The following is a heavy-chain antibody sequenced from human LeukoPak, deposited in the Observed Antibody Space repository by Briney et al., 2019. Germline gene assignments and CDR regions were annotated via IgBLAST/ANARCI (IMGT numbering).Heavy chain of an antibody. J-gene: IGHJ4*02. V-gene: IGHV3-43*02. CDR2: IRADGGST. CDR3: TKESGKFDH. Sequence: GGSQTLFWVPSGLNFDDFAMHWVRQAPGKGLEWVSLIRADGGSTFSAHCVEGRLCLKRKHRKNSLYLQMNSLRGEDTVMYYCTKESGKFDHWGQGTLVAVSS. CDR1: GLNFDDFA. D-gene: IGHD3-16*01.